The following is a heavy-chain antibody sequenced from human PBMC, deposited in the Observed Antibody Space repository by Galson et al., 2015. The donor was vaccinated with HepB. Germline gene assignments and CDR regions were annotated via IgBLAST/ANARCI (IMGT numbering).Heavy chain of an antibody. J-gene: IGHJ4*02. CDR3: AKDLSRFLEWLFNY. Sequence: SLRLSCAASGFTFSSYGMHWVRQAPGKGLEWVAVISYDGSNKYYADSVKGRFTISRDNSKNTLYLQMNSLRAEDTAVYYCAKDLSRFLEWLFNYWGQGTLVTVSS. V-gene: IGHV3-30*18. CDR2: ISYDGSNK. CDR1: GFTFSSYG. D-gene: IGHD3-3*01.